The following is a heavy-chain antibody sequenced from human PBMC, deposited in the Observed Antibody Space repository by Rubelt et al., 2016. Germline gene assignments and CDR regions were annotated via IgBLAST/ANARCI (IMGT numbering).Heavy chain of an antibody. Sequence: VSSNYMSWVRQAPGKGLEWVSVIYSGGSTFYADSVKGRFTISRDNSKNSLYLQMNSLRAEDTAVYYCARPVVAATPLHAFDIWGQGTMVTVSS. V-gene: IGHV3-66*04. CDR2: IYSGGST. J-gene: IGHJ3*02. CDR1: VSSNY. CDR3: ARPVVAATPLHAFDI. D-gene: IGHD2-15*01.